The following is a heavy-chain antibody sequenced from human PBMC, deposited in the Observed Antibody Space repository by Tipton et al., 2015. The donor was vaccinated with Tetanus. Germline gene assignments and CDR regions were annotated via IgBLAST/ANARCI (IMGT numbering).Heavy chain of an antibody. CDR1: GFTFSSYW. CDR2: IKQDGSEK. Sequence: SLRLSCAASGFTFSSYWMSWVRQAPGKGLEWVANIKQDGSEKYYVDSVKGRFTISRDNAKDSLYLQMNSLRAEDTAVYYCTTDLGYSSGWFFDYWGQGTLVTVSS. D-gene: IGHD6-19*01. J-gene: IGHJ4*02. CDR3: TTDLGYSSGWFFDY. V-gene: IGHV3-7*05.